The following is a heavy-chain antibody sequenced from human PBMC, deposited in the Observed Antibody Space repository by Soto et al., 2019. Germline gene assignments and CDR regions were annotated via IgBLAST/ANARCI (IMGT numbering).Heavy chain of an antibody. V-gene: IGHV3-23*01. CDR1: GFTFTSYA. Sequence: GGSLRLSCAASGFTFTSYAMSLVRQAPGKGLEWVSTIGASDTAYYADSLKGRFTISRDNSKNTLYLQMNSLRAEDTAVYYCAKRSQSKYFDYWGQGTLVTVSS. J-gene: IGHJ4*02. CDR3: AKRSQSKYFDY. CDR2: IGASDTA. D-gene: IGHD4-4*01.